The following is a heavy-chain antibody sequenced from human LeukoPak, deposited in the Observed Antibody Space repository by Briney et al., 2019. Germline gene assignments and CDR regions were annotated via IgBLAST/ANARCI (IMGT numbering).Heavy chain of an antibody. D-gene: IGHD5-24*01. J-gene: IGHJ4*02. CDR3: ARGQIAGGQMATAGGLGI. CDR2: INHSGST. Sequence: SETLSLTCAVYGGSFSGYYWSWIRQPPGKGLEWIGEINHSGSTNYIPSLKSRVTISVDTSKNQFSLKLSSVTAADTAVYYCARGQIAGGQMATAGGLGIWGQGTLVTVSS. CDR1: GGSFSGYY. V-gene: IGHV4-34*01.